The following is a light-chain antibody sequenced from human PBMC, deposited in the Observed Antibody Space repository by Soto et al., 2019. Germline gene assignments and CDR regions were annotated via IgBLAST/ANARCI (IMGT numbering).Light chain of an antibody. Sequence: EVVLTQSPATLSLSPGERATLSCRASQSVSSNLAWYQQRPGQAPRLLIHGASNRATGIPTRFSGSGSGTDFILTISSLEAEDSAVYYCQQRTGWPITFGQGTRLEIK. V-gene: IGKV3-11*01. CDR2: GAS. J-gene: IGKJ5*01. CDR3: QQRTGWPIT. CDR1: QSVSSN.